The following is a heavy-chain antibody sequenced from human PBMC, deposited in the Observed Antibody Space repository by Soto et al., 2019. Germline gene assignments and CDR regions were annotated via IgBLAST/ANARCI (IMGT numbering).Heavy chain of an antibody. V-gene: IGHV1-18*01. Sequence: QVQLVQSGAEVKKPGASVKVSCKASGYTFTSYGISWVRQAPGQGLEWMGWISANNGNTNYAQKLQGRVTMTTDTSTSTAYMELRSLRSDDTAVYYCARDTALRYYGDYGLGDYFDYWGQGTLVTVSS. J-gene: IGHJ4*02. CDR3: ARDTALRYYGDYGLGDYFDY. D-gene: IGHD4-17*01. CDR1: GYTFTSYG. CDR2: ISANNGNT.